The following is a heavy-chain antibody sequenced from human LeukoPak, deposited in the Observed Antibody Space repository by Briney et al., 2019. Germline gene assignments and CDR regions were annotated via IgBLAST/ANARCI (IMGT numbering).Heavy chain of an antibody. D-gene: IGHD3-3*01. Sequence: ASVTVSCKASGYTFTSSDINWVRQATGQGLEWMGWMNPNSGNTGYAQKFQGRVTMTRNTSISTAYMELSSLRSEDTAVYYCARTARITIFGVVIMRWFDPWGQGTLVTVSS. J-gene: IGHJ5*02. CDR3: ARTARITIFGVVIMRWFDP. CDR2: MNPNSGNT. CDR1: GYTFTSSD. V-gene: IGHV1-8*01.